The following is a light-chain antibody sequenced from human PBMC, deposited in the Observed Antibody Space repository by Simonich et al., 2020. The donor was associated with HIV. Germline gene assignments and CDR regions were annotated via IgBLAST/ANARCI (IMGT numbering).Light chain of an antibody. Sequence: EIVMTQSPATLSVSPGDRATLSCRASQSVNSNLAWYQQKPGQAPRLLIYDASNRATCIPARFSGSGSGTDFTLTISSLEPEDFAVYYCQQYNNWPPYTFGQGTKLEIK. CDR1: QSVNSN. CDR2: DAS. CDR3: QQYNNWPPYT. V-gene: IGKV3D-15*01. J-gene: IGKJ2*01.